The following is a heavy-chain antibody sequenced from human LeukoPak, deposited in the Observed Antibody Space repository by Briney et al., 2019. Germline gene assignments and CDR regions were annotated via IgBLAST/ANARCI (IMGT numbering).Heavy chain of an antibody. CDR1: GFTFSTYA. D-gene: IGHD2-15*01. V-gene: IGHV3-64*01. Sequence: GSLRLSCAASGFTFSTYAMHRVRQTPGKGLEYVSAISTNGGGTYYANSVKGRFTISRDNSKNTLYLQMGSLRAEDMAVYYCARYCSGVSCYSGYDYWGQGTLVTVSS. J-gene: IGHJ4*02. CDR2: ISTNGGGT. CDR3: ARYCSGVSCYSGYDY.